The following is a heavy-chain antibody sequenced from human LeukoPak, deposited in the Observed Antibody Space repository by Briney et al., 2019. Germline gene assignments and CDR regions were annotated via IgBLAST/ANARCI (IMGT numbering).Heavy chain of an antibody. Sequence: ASVKVSCKASGYTFTSYYMHLVRQAPGQGLEWMGIINPSGGSTSYAQKFQGRVTMTRDTSTSTVYMELSSLRSEDTAASYCAITVTSSYGLDYWGQGTLVTVSS. CDR2: INPSGGST. D-gene: IGHD5-18*01. CDR3: AITVTSSYGLDY. V-gene: IGHV1-46*01. CDR1: GYTFTSYY. J-gene: IGHJ4*02.